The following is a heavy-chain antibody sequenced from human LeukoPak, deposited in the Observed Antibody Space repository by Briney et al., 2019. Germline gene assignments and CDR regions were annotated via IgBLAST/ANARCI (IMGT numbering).Heavy chain of an antibody. D-gene: IGHD3-10*01. CDR1: GFTFDDYA. Sequence: GGSLRLSCAASGFTFDDYAMHWVRQAPGKGLEWVPGVSWNTDSLGYADSVKGRFTISRDNAKNSLFLQMDSLRVEDTAFYYCAKDIHSGSGSFDYWGQGTLVTVSS. CDR2: VSWNTDSL. J-gene: IGHJ4*02. V-gene: IGHV3-9*01. CDR3: AKDIHSGSGSFDY.